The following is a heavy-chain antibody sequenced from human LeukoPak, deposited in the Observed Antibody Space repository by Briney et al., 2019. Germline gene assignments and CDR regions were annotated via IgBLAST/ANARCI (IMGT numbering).Heavy chain of an antibody. CDR1: GFSLSRYW. D-gene: IGHD5-18*01. CDR2: IKKDGSEK. CDR3: ARDLSGVTGYTYGRGIDY. Sequence: GGSLRLSCAASGFSLSRYWMSWVRQAPGKGLEWVANIKKDGSEKYYVDSVKGRFTISRDNAKTSLYLQMNSLRAEDTAVYYCARDLSGVTGYTYGRGIDYWGQGTLVTVSS. J-gene: IGHJ4*02. V-gene: IGHV3-7*01.